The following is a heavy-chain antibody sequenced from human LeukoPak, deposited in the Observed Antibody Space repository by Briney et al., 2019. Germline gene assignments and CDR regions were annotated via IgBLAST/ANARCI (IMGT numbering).Heavy chain of an antibody. CDR2: ISGSGGST. D-gene: IGHD3-3*01. Sequence: GGSLRLSCAASGFTFSDYYMSWIRQAPGKGLEWVSAISGSGGSTYYADSVKGRFTISRDNSKNTLYLQMNSLRAEDTAVYYCAKTQGYDFWSGYLNWFDPWGQGTLVTVSS. J-gene: IGHJ5*02. V-gene: IGHV3-23*01. CDR3: AKTQGYDFWSGYLNWFDP. CDR1: GFTFSDYY.